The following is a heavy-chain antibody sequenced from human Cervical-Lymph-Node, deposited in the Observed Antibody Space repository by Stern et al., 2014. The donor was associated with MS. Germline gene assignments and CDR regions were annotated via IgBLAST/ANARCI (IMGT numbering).Heavy chain of an antibody. CDR3: ARERPVSGSYEVWHDP. CDR2: TYYRSKWYS. Sequence: QVQLQQSGPGLVKPSQTLSLTCAISGDSVSSNSAAWSWVRQSPSRGLEWLGRTYYRSKWYSDYAESVKSRMTINTDTSKNQFSLHLNSVTPEDTALYYCARERPVSGSYEVWHDPWGQGILVTVSS. J-gene: IGHJ5*02. CDR1: GDSVSSNSAA. V-gene: IGHV6-1*01. D-gene: IGHD3-3*01.